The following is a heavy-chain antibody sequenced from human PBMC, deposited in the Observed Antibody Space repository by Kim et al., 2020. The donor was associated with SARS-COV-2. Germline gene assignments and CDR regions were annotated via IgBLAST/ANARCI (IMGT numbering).Heavy chain of an antibody. V-gene: IGHV3-7*01. CDR2: IKPDGSET. CDR3: ARPSITEGVDY. Sequence: GGSLRLSCAASGLAFNNNWMSWLRQTPGKGPEWVAHIKPDGSETYYVDSVKGRFTISRDNTKNSLFLQMNGLKVEDTAVYHCARPSITEGVDYWGQGTLVTVSS. CDR1: GLAFNNNW. J-gene: IGHJ4*02. D-gene: IGHD6-6*01.